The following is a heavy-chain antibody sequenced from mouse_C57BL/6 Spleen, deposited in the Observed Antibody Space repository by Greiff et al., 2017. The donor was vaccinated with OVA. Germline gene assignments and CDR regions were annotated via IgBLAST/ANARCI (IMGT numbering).Heavy chain of an antibody. J-gene: IGHJ4*01. CDR2: INYDGSST. Sequence: EVMLVESEGGLVQPGSSMKLSCTASGFTFSDYYMAWVRQVPEKGLEWVANINYDGSSTYYLDSLKSRFIISRDNAKNILYLQMSSLKSEDTATYYCARDGATDYAMDYWGQGTSVTVSS. CDR3: ARDGATDYAMDY. V-gene: IGHV5-16*01. D-gene: IGHD3-1*01. CDR1: GFTFSDYY.